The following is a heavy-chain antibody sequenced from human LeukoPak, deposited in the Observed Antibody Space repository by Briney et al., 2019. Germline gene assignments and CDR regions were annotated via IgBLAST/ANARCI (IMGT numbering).Heavy chain of an antibody. V-gene: IGHV1-8*01. J-gene: IGHJ3*02. CDR2: MYPNSGNT. D-gene: IGHD5-24*01. CDR1: GYTFTSYD. Sequence: ASVKVSCKASGYTFTSYDINWVRQATGRGLEWMGWMYPNSGNTGYAQKFQGRVTMTRNTSISTAYMELSSLRSEDTAVYYCARFRGDGYQGDAFDIWGQGTMVTVSS. CDR3: ARFRGDGYQGDAFDI.